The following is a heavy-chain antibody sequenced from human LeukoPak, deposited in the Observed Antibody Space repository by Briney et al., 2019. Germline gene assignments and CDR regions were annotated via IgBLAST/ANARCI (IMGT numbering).Heavy chain of an antibody. CDR1: GGSIRTTTW. D-gene: IGHD4-23*01. J-gene: IGHJ4*02. Sequence: NPSETLSLTCSVSGGSIRTTTWWSWVRQPPGKGLEWIGDIFRYGTTNYNPSLKSRVTMSVDTSSNQFSLTLNSVTAADTAVYYCAGWGVDYGGNFEYSDYWGQGTLVTVSS. V-gene: IGHV4-4*02. CDR3: AGWGVDYGGNFEYSDY. CDR2: IFRYGTT.